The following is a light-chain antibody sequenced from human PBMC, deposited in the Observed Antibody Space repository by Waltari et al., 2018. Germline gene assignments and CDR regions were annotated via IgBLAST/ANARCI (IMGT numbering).Light chain of an antibody. V-gene: IGLV2-14*03. CDR1: SSDVGSYDD. CDR3: SSYTSTSAYV. Sequence: QPALAQPASVSGSPGPSTTIPCSGTSSDVGSYDDVPWYQQHPGEVPKLSIYEVTNRPSGVSNRFSGSKSGNTASLTISGLQAEDDADYYCSSYTSTSAYVFGSGTKVTVI. J-gene: IGLJ1*01. CDR2: EVT.